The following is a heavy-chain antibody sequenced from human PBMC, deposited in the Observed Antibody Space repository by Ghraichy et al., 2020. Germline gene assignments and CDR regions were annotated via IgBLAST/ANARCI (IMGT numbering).Heavy chain of an antibody. CDR2: IYTSGST. Sequence: SQTLSLTCTVSGGSISSYYWSWIRQPAGKGLEWIGRIYTSGSTNYNPSLKSRVTMSVDTSKNQFSLKLSSVTAADTAVYYCALLGATQYYYMDVWGKGTTVTVSS. V-gene: IGHV4-4*07. CDR1: GGSISSYY. J-gene: IGHJ6*03. D-gene: IGHD5-12*01. CDR3: ALLGATQYYYMDV.